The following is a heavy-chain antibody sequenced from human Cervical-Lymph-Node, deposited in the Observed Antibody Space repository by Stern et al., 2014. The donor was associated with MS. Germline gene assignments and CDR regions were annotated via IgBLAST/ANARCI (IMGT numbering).Heavy chain of an antibody. J-gene: IGHJ3*01. CDR3: ARERKVERSARLLVSFDV. CDR2: LNSSGGT. Sequence: QVQLGQWCAGLLRPSETLSLTCAVHGASFSDNYWSWIRQTPGTGLEWIGVLNSSGGTHSTPSFMSRATLSVDPSRNQFSLKLSSLTAADTAMYYCARERKVERSARLLVSFDVWGQGTLVTVSS. CDR1: GASFSDNY. D-gene: IGHD1-1*01. V-gene: IGHV4-34*01.